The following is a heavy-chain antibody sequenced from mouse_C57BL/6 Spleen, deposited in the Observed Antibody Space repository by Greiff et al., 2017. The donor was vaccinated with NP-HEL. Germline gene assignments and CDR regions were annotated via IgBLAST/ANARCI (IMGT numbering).Heavy chain of an antibody. CDR2: INPNNGGT. CDR1: GYTFTDYN. D-gene: IGHD2-5*01. Sequence: SGPELVKPGASVKMSCKASGYTFTDYNMHWVKQSHGKSLEWIGYINPNNGGTSYNQKFKGKATLTVNKSSSTAYMELRSLTSEDSAVFCYARYSNYFDYWGQGTTLTVSS. J-gene: IGHJ2*01. CDR3: ARYSNYFDY. V-gene: IGHV1-22*01.